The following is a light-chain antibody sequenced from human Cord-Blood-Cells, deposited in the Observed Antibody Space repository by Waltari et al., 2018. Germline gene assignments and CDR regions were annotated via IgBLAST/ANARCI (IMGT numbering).Light chain of an antibody. J-gene: IGKJ1*01. CDR1: QSISSW. CDR3: QQYNSYWT. V-gene: IGKV1-5*03. CDR2: KAS. Sequence: DIQMTQSHSTLSASVGDRVTITCRASQSISSWLAWYQQKPGKAPKLLIYKASSLESGVPSRFSGSGSETEFTLTISSLQPDDFATYYCQQYNSYWTFGQGTKVEIK.